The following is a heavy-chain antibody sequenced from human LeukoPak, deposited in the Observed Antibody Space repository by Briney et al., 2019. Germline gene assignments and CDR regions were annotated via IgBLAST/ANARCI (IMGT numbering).Heavy chain of an antibody. J-gene: IGHJ5*02. CDR3: ARDLPRRYCSGGSCYREYNWFDP. CDR1: GFTVSSND. Sequence: GGSLRLSCAASGFTVSSNDMSWVRQAPGKGLECISVIYSGGSTDYADSVKGRLTISRDNSKNTLYLQMNSLRAEDTAVYYCARDLPRRYCSGGSCYREYNWFDPWGQGTLVTVSS. V-gene: IGHV3-53*01. CDR2: IYSGGST. D-gene: IGHD2-15*01.